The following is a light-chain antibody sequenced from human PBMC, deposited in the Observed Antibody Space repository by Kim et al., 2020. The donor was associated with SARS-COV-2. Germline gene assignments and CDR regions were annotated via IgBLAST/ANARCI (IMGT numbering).Light chain of an antibody. CDR1: QDIGTY. Sequence: ASVGDRVIITCQTSQDIGTYLNWYQQKPGTAPNILIYDASKLETGVPSRFSGSGSGTDFTFTISSLQPEDIATYYCQHFYDFPRTFGQGTKVDIK. CDR3: QHFYDFPRT. CDR2: DAS. V-gene: IGKV1-33*01. J-gene: IGKJ1*01.